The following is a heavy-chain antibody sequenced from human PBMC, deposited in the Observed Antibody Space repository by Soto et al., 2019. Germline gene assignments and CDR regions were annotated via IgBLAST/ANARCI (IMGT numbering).Heavy chain of an antibody. CDR2: ISGSGGST. CDR1: GFTFIGYA. D-gene: IGHD5-18*01. CDR3: AKDEPGYSYGTLWDY. Sequence: WGSLSLSCASSGFTFIGYAMSWVRQAPGKGLEWVSAISGSGGSTYYADSVKGRFTISRDNSKNTLYLQMNSLRAEDTAVYYCAKDEPGYSYGTLWDYWGQGTLVTVSS. V-gene: IGHV3-23*01. J-gene: IGHJ4*02.